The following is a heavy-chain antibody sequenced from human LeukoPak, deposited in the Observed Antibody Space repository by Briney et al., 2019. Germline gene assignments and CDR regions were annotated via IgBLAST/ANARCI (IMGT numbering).Heavy chain of an antibody. CDR2: IIPILGIA. CDR1: GGTFSSYA. J-gene: IGHJ5*02. D-gene: IGHD3-22*01. V-gene: IGHV1-69*04. Sequence: ASVKVSCKASGGTFSSYAISWVRQAPGQGLEWMGRIIPILGIANYAQKFQGRVTITADKSTSTAYMELSSLRSEDTAVYYCALLDDSSVGVGPWGQGTLVTVSS. CDR3: ALLDDSSVGVGP.